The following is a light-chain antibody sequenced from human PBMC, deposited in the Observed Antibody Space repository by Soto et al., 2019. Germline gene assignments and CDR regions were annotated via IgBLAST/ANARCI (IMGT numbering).Light chain of an antibody. CDR2: GNT. CDR3: QSYDSSLRGGI. V-gene: IGLV1-40*01. CDR1: SSNIGAHYD. Sequence: QSVLTQPPSVSGAPGQRVTISCTGSSSNIGAHYDVHWYQQLPGTAPKLLIYGNTNRPSGVPDRFSGSKSGTSASLAITGLQAEDEADYYCQSYDSSLRGGIFGGGTKVTVL. J-gene: IGLJ2*01.